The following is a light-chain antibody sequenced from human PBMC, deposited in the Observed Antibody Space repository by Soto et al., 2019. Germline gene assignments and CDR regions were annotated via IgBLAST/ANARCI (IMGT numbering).Light chain of an antibody. Sequence: DVEKTKTQLSSPVTLGQPTSISFQTRQSLVHSDGNTYLSWLQQRPGQPPRLLIYKISNRFSGVPDRFTGSGAGTDFTLKISRVAAEDVGTYDCMQRTQFPCTFGQVTKV. J-gene: IGKJ1*01. CDR3: MQRTQFPCT. CDR2: KIS. CDR1: QSLVHSDGNTY. V-gene: IGKV2-24*01.